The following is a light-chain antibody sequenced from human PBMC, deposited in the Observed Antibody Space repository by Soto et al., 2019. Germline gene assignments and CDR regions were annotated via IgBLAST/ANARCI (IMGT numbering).Light chain of an antibody. V-gene: IGKV3-20*01. Sequence: EIVLTQSPGTLSLTPGKRATLSCRASQSISSGYLAWYQQRPGQAPRLLIYGASSRATGIPDRFSGSGSGTEFTLTISRLEPEDFAVYYCQQYGSSSWTFGQGTKV. CDR1: QSISSGY. CDR3: QQYGSSSWT. CDR2: GAS. J-gene: IGKJ1*01.